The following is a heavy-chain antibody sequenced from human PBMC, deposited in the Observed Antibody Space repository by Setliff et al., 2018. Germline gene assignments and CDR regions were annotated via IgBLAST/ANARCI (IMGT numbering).Heavy chain of an antibody. Sequence: GGSLSLSCAASESTFRTYAMHWVRQAPGKGLEWVAVISYDGSLEFYADSVKGRFTISRDNPRNKVYLQLDSPRVEDTALYYCAKQLSNFVYYFFMDVWGKGTTVTVSS. CDR2: ISYDGSLE. D-gene: IGHD6-13*01. V-gene: IGHV3-30*04. CDR3: AKQLSNFVYYFFMDV. J-gene: IGHJ6*03. CDR1: ESTFRTYA.